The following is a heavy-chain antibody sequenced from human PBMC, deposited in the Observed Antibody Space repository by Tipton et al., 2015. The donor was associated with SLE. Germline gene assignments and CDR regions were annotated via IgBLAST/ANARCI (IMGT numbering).Heavy chain of an antibody. D-gene: IGHD2-15*01. CDR2: IHYSRDI. J-gene: IGHJ4*02. CDR1: GVSISSSSYY. CDR3: ARGSVVADDY. Sequence: TLSLTCTVSGVSISSSSYYWDWIRQPPGKGLEWIGYIHYSRDINYSPSLKSRATISIDTSKNQLSLKLTSVTAADTAVYYCARGSVVADDYWGQGTLVTVSS. V-gene: IGHV4-61*05.